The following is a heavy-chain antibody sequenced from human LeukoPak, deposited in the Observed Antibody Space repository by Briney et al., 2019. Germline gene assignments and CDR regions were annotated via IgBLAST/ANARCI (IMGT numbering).Heavy chain of an antibody. CDR2: ISFDGSTK. V-gene: IGHV3-30*18. CDR3: AKDRVSSGWYEYFQY. J-gene: IGHJ1*01. D-gene: IGHD6-19*01. CDR1: GFTFSVYG. Sequence: GGSLRLSCEASGFTFSVYGMHWVRQAPGKGLEWVAVISFDGSTKYYADSVKGRFTISRDNSKNTLYLEMNSLRAEDTAVYYCAKDRVSSGWYEYFQYWGQGTLVTVSS.